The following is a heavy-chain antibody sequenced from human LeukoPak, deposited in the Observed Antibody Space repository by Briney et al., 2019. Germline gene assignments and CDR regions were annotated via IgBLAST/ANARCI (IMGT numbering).Heavy chain of an antibody. CDR3: AKAADVVPADFDY. CDR2: ISGSGGST. Sequence: GRSLRLSCAASRFTFSSYAMSCVRQAPGNGLECVSAISGSGGSTYYADSVMGRFTISRDNSKNTLYVQMNSLRAEDTAVYYCAKAADVVPADFDYWGQGTLVTVSS. V-gene: IGHV3-23*01. D-gene: IGHD2-2*01. J-gene: IGHJ4*02. CDR1: RFTFSSYA.